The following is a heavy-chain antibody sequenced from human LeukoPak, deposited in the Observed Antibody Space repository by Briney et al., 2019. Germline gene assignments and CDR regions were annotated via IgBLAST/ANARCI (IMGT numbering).Heavy chain of an antibody. CDR2: IYTSGST. D-gene: IGHD6-13*01. Sequence: SETLSLTCTVSGGSISSYYWSWIRQPAGKGLEWIGRIYTSGSTNYNPSLKSRVTMSVDTSKNQFSLKLSSVTAADTAVYYCARHAGGIAAAGTRPFDYWGQGTLVTVSS. V-gene: IGHV4-4*07. CDR1: GGSISSYY. J-gene: IGHJ4*02. CDR3: ARHAGGIAAAGTRPFDY.